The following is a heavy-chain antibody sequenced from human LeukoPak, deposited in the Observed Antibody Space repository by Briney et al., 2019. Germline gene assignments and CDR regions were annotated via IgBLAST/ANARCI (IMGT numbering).Heavy chain of an antibody. CDR2: IDHSGST. J-gene: IGHJ5*02. V-gene: IGHV4-38-2*02. Sequence: SETLSLTCTVSGYSISSGYYWGWIRQPPGKGLEWTGSIDHSGSTYYNPSLKSRITISVDTSKNQFSLKLSSVTAADTAVYYCARGSMGYDILTGYFYWFDPWGQGTLVTVSS. D-gene: IGHD3-9*01. CDR1: GYSISSGYY. CDR3: ARGSMGYDILTGYFYWFDP.